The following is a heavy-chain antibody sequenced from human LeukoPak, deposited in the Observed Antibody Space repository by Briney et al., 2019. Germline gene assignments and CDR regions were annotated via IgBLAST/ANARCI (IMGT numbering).Heavy chain of an antibody. V-gene: IGHV4-61*08. J-gene: IGHJ3*02. Sequence: SQTLSLTCTVSGGSISSGDYYWSWIRQPPGKGLEWIGDIYYSGSTDHNPSLKSRVTISVDTSKRQFSLKLTSMTSADTAVYYCARDSYDILTGYHNGAFDIWGQGTMVTVSS. CDR2: IYYSGST. D-gene: IGHD3-9*01. CDR1: GGSISSGDYY. CDR3: ARDSYDILTGYHNGAFDI.